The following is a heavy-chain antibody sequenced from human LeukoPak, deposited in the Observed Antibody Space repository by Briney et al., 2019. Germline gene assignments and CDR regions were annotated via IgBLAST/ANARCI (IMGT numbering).Heavy chain of an antibody. CDR3: ARGEDTAMVRGPYYFDY. V-gene: IGHV4-30-4*01. J-gene: IGHJ4*02. CDR2: IYYSGST. D-gene: IGHD5-18*01. Sequence: SETLSLTCTVSGGSISSGDYYWSWIRQPPGKGLEWIGYIYYSGSTYYNPSLKSRVTISVDTSKNQFSLKLSSVTAADTAVYYCARGEDTAMVRGPYYFDYWGQGTLVTVSS. CDR1: GGSISSGDYY.